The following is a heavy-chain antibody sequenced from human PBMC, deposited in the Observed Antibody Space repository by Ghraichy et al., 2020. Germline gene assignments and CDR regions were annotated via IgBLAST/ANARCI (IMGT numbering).Heavy chain of an antibody. CDR3: AKDRMITFGGVDIMPYYYYGMDV. J-gene: IGHJ6*02. Sequence: GGSLRLSCAASGFTFSSYAMSWVRQAPGKGLEWVSAISGSGGSTYYADSVKGRFTISRDNSKNTLYLQMNSLRAEDPAVYYCAKDRMITFGGVDIMPYYYYGMDVWGQGTTVTVSS. CDR1: GFTFSSYA. CDR2: ISGSGGST. D-gene: IGHD3-16*01. V-gene: IGHV3-23*01.